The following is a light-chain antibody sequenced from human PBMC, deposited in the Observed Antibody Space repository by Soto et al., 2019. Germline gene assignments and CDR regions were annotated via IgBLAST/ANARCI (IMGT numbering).Light chain of an antibody. J-gene: IGKJ4*01. CDR1: QAISNY. Sequence: DIQMTQSPSFLSASVGDRVTITCRASQAISNYLNWYQQKPGKAPNLLIFGASTLQSGVPSRFSGSGSGTDFTLTIRSLQPEDFATYYCRQSYTAPLTFGGGTKVDIK. V-gene: IGKV1-39*01. CDR3: RQSYTAPLT. CDR2: GAS.